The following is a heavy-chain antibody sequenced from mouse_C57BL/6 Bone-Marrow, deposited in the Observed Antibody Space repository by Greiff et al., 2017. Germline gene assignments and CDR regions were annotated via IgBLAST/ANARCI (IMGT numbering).Heavy chain of an antibody. J-gene: IGHJ3*01. CDR1: GYTFTDYE. CDR2: IDPETGGT. CDR3: TRRQLRLPPWFAY. D-gene: IGHD3-2*02. V-gene: IGHV1-15*01. Sequence: VQLQQSGAELVRPGASVTLSCKASGYTFTDYEMHWVKQTPVHGLEWIGAIDPETGGTAYNQKFKGKAILTADKSSSTAYMELRSLTSEDSAVYYCTRRQLRLPPWFAYWGQGTLATVSA.